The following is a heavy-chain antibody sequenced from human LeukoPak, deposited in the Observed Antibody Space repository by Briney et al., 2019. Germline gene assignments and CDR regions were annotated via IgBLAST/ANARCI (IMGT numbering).Heavy chain of an antibody. CDR3: AREKSFLEWLSTGRRDGYYMDV. V-gene: IGHV3-11*04. Sequence: PGGSLRLSCAASGFTFSDYYMSWIRQAPGKGLEWVSYISSSGSTIYYADSVKGRFTVSRDNAKNSLYLQMNSLRAEDTAVYYCAREKSFLEWLSTGRRDGYYMDVWGKGTTVTVSS. D-gene: IGHD3-3*02. CDR1: GFTFSDYY. CDR2: ISSSGSTI. J-gene: IGHJ6*03.